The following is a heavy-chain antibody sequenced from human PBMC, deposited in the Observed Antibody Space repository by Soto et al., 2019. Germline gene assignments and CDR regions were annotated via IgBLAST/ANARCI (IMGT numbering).Heavy chain of an antibody. CDR1: GCSLSDYG. CDR2: ISYDGTNE. V-gene: IGHV3-30*03. CDR3: ARDPGQGSDP. Sequence: GGSLRLSCAASGCSLSDYGIIWVRQAPGKGLEWVALISYDGTNEFYADSVKGRFTVSRDISKNTLFLQMNSLRVEDTAVYYCARDPGQGSDPWGHGTLVTVSS. J-gene: IGHJ5*02.